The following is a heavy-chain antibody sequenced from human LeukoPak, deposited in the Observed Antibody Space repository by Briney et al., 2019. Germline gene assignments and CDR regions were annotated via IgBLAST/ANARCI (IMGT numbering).Heavy chain of an antibody. CDR3: ARGGIQYQLPNSPEMDV. CDR1: GYTFTSYA. D-gene: IGHD2-2*01. Sequence: ASVKVSCKASGYTFTSYAMNWVRQAPGQGLEWMGWINTNTGNPTYAQGFTGRFVFSLDTSVSTAYQQISSLKAEDTAVYYCARGGIQYQLPNSPEMDVWGQGTTVTVSS. J-gene: IGHJ6*02. CDR2: INTNTGNP. V-gene: IGHV7-4-1*02.